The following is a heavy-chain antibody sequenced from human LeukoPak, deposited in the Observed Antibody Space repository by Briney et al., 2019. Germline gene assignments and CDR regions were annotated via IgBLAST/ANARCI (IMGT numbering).Heavy chain of an antibody. CDR2: ISSSGSTK. CDR1: GFTFRSYE. V-gene: IGHV3-48*03. D-gene: IGHD2-15*01. Sequence: GGSLRLSCAASGFTFRSYEMNWVRQAPGKGLEWISYISSSGSTKYYADSVKGRFTISRDNAKNSLYLQMNSLRAEDTAVYYCAKEGFYCSGGSCYSFYYYYMDVWGKGTTVTVSS. CDR3: AKEGFYCSGGSCYSFYYYYMDV. J-gene: IGHJ6*03.